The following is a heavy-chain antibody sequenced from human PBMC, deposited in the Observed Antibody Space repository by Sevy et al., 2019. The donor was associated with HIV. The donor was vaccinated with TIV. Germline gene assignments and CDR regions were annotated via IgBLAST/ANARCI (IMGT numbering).Heavy chain of an antibody. Sequence: ASVKVSCKASGDTLTNNYMHWVRQAPGQGLEWMGIIDPSGGNASYAQKFQGRVTMTRDTSTSTRYMDLSSLRSEDTAVYYCVRADPAQHFDSWGQGTLVTVSS. J-gene: IGHJ4*02. CDR3: VRADPAQHFDS. CDR2: IDPSGGNA. V-gene: IGHV1-46*01. CDR1: GDTLTNNY.